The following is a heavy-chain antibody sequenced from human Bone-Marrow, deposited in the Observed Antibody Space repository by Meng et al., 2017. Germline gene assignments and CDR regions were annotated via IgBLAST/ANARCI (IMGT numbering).Heavy chain of an antibody. Sequence: ASVKVSCKASGYTFTSYSMHWVRQAPGQGLEWMGIINPSVGSTSYAQKFQGRVTMTRDTSTRTVYMELSSLRSEDAAVYSCARDRGYDILTGSYYYSYGMDVWGQGTTVTVSS. V-gene: IGHV1-46*01. CDR3: ARDRGYDILTGSYYYSYGMDV. J-gene: IGHJ6*02. CDR1: GYTFTSYS. D-gene: IGHD3-9*01. CDR2: INPSVGST.